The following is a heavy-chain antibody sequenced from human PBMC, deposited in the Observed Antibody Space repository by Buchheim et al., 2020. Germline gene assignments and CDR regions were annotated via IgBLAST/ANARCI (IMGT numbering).Heavy chain of an antibody. CDR1: GFAFSSFA. D-gene: IGHD1-26*01. CDR3: ATTLVGTTNY. V-gene: IGHV3-48*01. Sequence: EVQLVESGGGLVQPGGSLRLSCAASGFAFSSFAIHWVRQAPGKGLEWVSYISGSSSAIYYADSVKGRFTISRDNAKTSVHLQMNSLRAEDTAVYHCATTLVGTTNYWGQGTL. J-gene: IGHJ4*02. CDR2: ISGSSSAI.